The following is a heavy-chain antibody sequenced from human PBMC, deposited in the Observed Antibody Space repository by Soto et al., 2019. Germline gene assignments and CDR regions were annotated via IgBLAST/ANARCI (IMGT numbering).Heavy chain of an antibody. J-gene: IGHJ4*02. CDR2: ISSTSTYT. Sequence: QVQLVESGGDLVKPGGSLRLSCAASGFTFGDYYMSWIRQAPGKGLEWVSYISSTSTYTSYADSVKGRFTISIDNAKNSLYLQMYSLRDEDPAVYYCARAPSKRSPPDYWGQGTLVTVSS. CDR3: ARAPSKRSPPDY. CDR1: GFTFGDYY. V-gene: IGHV3-11*05.